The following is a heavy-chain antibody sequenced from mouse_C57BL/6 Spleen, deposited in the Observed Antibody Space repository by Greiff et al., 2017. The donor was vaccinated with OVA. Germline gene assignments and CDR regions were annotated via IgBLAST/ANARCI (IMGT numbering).Heavy chain of an antibody. J-gene: IGHJ2*01. Sequence: VQLKQSGAELVRPGASVKLSCTASGFNIKDDYMHWVKQRPEQGLEWIGWIDPDNGDTEYAPKFQGKATITADTSSNTAYLQLSSLTSEDTAVYYCTTGTAQASFDYWGQGTTLTVSS. D-gene: IGHD3-2*02. CDR1: GFNIKDDY. CDR2: IDPDNGDT. CDR3: TTGTAQASFDY. V-gene: IGHV14-4*01.